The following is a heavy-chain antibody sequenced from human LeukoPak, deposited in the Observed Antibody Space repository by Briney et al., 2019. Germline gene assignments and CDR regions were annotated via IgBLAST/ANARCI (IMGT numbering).Heavy chain of an antibody. V-gene: IGHV3-9*01. J-gene: IGHJ3*02. CDR2: ISWNSGSI. CDR1: GFTFDDYA. D-gene: IGHD5-12*01. CDR3: AKDMSATILNDAFDI. Sequence: GGSLRLSCAASGFTFDDYAMHWVRQAPGKGLEWVSGISWNSGSIGYADSVKGRFTISRDNAKNSLYLQMNSLRAEDTALYYCAKDMSATILNDAFDIWGQGTMVTVSS.